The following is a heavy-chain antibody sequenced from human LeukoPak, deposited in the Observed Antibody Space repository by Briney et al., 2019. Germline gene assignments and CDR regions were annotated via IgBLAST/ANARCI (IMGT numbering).Heavy chain of an antibody. V-gene: IGHV1-69*13. J-gene: IGHJ4*02. CDR1: GGTFSSYA. D-gene: IGHD4-17*01. Sequence: SVKVSCKASGGTFSSYAISWVRQAPGQGLEWMGGIIPIFGTANYAQKFQGRVTITADESTSTAYMELSSLRSEDTAVYYCASNDYGDYYFDYWGQGTLVTVSS. CDR3: ASNDYGDYYFDY. CDR2: IIPIFGTA.